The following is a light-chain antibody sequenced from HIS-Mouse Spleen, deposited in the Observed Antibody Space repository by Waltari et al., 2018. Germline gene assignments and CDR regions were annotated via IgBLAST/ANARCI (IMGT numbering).Light chain of an antibody. CDR1: SLRSYY. V-gene: IGLV3-19*01. Sequence: SSELTQDPAVSVALGQTVRIPCQGDSLRSYYANWYQQKPGQAPVLVIYGKNNRPSGIPDRFSGSSSGNTASLTITGAQAEDEADYYCNSRDSSGNHWVFGGGTKLTVL. CDR3: NSRDSSGNHWV. CDR2: GKN. J-gene: IGLJ3*02.